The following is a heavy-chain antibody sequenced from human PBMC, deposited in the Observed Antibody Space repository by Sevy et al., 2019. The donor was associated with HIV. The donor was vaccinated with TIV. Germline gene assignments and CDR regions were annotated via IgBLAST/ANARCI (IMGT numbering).Heavy chain of an antibody. CDR3: AIDIGFTGTFPLDA. Sequence: GGSLRLSCAASGFSFDDSTMHWVRQAPGKPLEWVALISWDGGGTYYADSVKGRFTISRDNSKNSLYLQMKGLGAEDTALYYCAIDIGFTGTFPLDAWGQGTLVTVSS. CDR1: GFSFDDST. J-gene: IGHJ5*02. CDR2: ISWDGGGT. V-gene: IGHV3-43D*04. D-gene: IGHD1-1*01.